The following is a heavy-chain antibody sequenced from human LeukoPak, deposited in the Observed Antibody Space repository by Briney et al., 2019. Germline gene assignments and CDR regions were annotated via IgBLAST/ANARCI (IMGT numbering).Heavy chain of an antibody. Sequence: PGGSLRLSCAASGFTFDDYTMHWVRQAPGKGLEWVSLISWDGGSTYYADSVKGRFTISRDNSKNTLYLQMNSLRAEDTAVYYCARDLRAGAFDIWGQGTMVTVSS. V-gene: IGHV3-43*01. D-gene: IGHD6-13*01. CDR1: GFTFDDYT. CDR2: ISWDGGST. J-gene: IGHJ3*02. CDR3: ARDLRAGAFDI.